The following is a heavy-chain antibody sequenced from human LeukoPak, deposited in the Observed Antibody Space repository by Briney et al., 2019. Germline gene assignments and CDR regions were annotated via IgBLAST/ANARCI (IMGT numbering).Heavy chain of an antibody. CDR3: ARGRSGSGGYYRGHIESPDLDY. V-gene: IGHV4-34*01. CDR2: INHSGST. J-gene: IGHJ4*02. D-gene: IGHD3-10*01. Sequence: SDTLSPTRAVYGGSFSGYYWSWTRQPPGKGLEWIGEINHSGSTNYNPSLKSRVTISVDTSKNEFSLKQSSVTAAATAVYYCARGRSGSGGYYRGHIESPDLDYWGQGTLVTVSS. CDR1: GGSFSGYY.